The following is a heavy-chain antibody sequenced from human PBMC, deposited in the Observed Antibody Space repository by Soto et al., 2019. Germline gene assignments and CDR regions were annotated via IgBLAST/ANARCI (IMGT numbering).Heavy chain of an antibody. CDR3: ARGPRSAYQVLYSLDY. D-gene: IGHD2-2*01. Sequence: GGSLRLSCAAAGFTFDDFAMHWVRQAPGKGLEWVSGISWNSGDIGYADSVKGRFTISRDNAKNSLYLQMTSLRAEDAAFYYCARGPRSAYQVLYSLDYWGQGTLVTVSS. CDR2: ISWNSGDI. CDR1: GFTFDDFA. J-gene: IGHJ4*02. V-gene: IGHV3-9*01.